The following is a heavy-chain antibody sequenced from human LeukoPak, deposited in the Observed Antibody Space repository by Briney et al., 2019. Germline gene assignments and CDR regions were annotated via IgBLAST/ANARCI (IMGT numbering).Heavy chain of an antibody. CDR2: ISSSSSYI. CDR3: ARRLRRNYFDY. D-gene: IGHD4-17*01. CDR1: GFTFSSYA. J-gene: IGHJ4*02. V-gene: IGHV3-21*01. Sequence: GGSLRLSCAASGFTFSSYAMTWVRQAPGKGLEWVSSISSSSSYIYYADSVKGRFTISRDNAKNSLYLQMNSLRAEDTAVYYCARRLRRNYFDYWGQGTLVTVSS.